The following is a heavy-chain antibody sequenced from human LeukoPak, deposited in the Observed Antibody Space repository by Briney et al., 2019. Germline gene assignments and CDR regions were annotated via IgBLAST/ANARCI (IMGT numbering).Heavy chain of an antibody. D-gene: IGHD1-26*01. CDR1: GGSISSTTHY. CDR3: ARVLKYSESYYCDN. V-gene: IGHV4-39*01. J-gene: IGHJ4*02. Sequence: PSETLSLTCTVSGGSISSTTHYWGWIRQPPGKGLEWIGNKYFGGSTYYNPSLKSRVTISVDTTKNQFSLRLSSVTAADTAVYYCARVLKYSESYYCDNCAQSTLVTVAS. CDR2: KYFGGST.